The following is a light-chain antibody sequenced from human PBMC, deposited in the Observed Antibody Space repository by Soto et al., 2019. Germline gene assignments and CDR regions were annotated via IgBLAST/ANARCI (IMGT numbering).Light chain of an antibody. CDR1: QTINKW. CDR2: KAS. CDR3: QQYDSNPWT. Sequence: DIQMTQSPSTLSASVGDSVTITCRASQTINKWLAWSQQKPGKAPKLLIYKASSLESGVPPRFSGSGSGTEFTLTISSLQPDDFATYFCQQYDSNPWTFGQGTKVEIK. V-gene: IGKV1-5*03. J-gene: IGKJ1*01.